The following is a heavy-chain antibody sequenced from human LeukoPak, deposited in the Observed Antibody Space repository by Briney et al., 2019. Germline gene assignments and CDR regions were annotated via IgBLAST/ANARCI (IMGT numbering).Heavy chain of an antibody. D-gene: IGHD6-19*01. J-gene: IGHJ4*02. CDR2: INHSGST. V-gene: IGHV4-34*01. Sequence: SETLSLTCAVYGGSFSGYYWSWIRQPPGKGLEWIGEINHSGSTNYNPSLKSRVTISVDTSKNQFSLKLSSVTAADTAVYYCARAFGYSSGWYSDYWGQGTLVTVSS. CDR3: ARAFGYSSGWYSDY. CDR1: GGSFSGYY.